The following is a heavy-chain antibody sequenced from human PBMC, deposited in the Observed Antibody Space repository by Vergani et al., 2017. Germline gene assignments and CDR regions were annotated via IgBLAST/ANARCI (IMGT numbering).Heavy chain of an antibody. V-gene: IGHV4-61*02. CDR2: IYTSGST. CDR3: ARGYCSSTSCLPDY. CDR1: GGSISSGSYY. Sequence: QVQLQESGPGLVKPSQTLSLTCTVSGGSISSGSYYWSWIRQPAGKGLEWIGRIYTSGSTNYNPSLKSRVTISIDTSKNQFALKLSSVTAADTAVYYCARGYCSSTSCLPDYWGQGTLVTVSS. D-gene: IGHD2-2*01. J-gene: IGHJ4*02.